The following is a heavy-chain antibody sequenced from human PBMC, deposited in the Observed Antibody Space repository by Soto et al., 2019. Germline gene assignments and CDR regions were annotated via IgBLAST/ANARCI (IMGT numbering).Heavy chain of an antibody. J-gene: IGHJ6*01. CDR2: VDPSDSYT. V-gene: IGHV5-10-1*01. Sequence: GESLKISCKGSGYSFTNYCISWVRQLPGKGLEGMGRVDPSDSYTKYSPSCQGHLTISADMPISTAYLQWNRLQASDTAKYYCARHPQVEYSIQYYYNPSVMDVGGQGTTVTVSS. D-gene: IGHD6-6*01. CDR1: GYSFTNYC. CDR3: ARHPQVEYSIQYYYNPSVMDV.